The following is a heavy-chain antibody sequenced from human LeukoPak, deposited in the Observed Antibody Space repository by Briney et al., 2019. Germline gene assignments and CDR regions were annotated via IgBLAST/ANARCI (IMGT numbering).Heavy chain of an antibody. CDR1: GDSVSSNSAA. D-gene: IGHD3-22*01. CDR2: TYYRSKWYN. V-gene: IGHV6-1*01. J-gene: IGHJ6*02. CDR3: ARDKRDSSGYSPLDYYYYGMDV. Sequence: SQTLSLTCAISGDSVSSNSAAWNWIRQSPSRGLEWLGRTYYRSKWYNDYAVSVKSRITINPDTSKNQFSLQLNSVTPEDTAVYYCARDKRDSSGYSPLDYYYYGMDVWGQGTTVTVSS.